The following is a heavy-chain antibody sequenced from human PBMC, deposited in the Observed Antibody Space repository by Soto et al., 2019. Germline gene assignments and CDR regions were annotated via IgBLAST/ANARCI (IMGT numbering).Heavy chain of an antibody. D-gene: IGHD3-22*01. J-gene: IGHJ4*02. V-gene: IGHV1-18*01. CDR1: GYTYTSNG. CDR3: ARDPPRPYYYDSSGYYQLFDY. CDR2: ISAYDGNT. Sequence: ASVKLSCKDSGYTYTSNGISWVRQAPKQGLEWMGWISAYDGNTNYAQKLQGRVTMTTDTSTSTAYMELRSLRSDDTAVYYCARDPPRPYYYDSSGYYQLFDYWGQGTLVTVSS.